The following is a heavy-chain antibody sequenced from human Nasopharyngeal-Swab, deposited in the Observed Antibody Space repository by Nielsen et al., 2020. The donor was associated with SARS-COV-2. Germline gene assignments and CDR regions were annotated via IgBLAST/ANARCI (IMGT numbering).Heavy chain of an antibody. V-gene: IGHV3-48*03. Sequence: GESLKISCAASGFTFSSYEMNWVRQAPGKGLEWVSYISSSGSTIYYADSAKGRFTISRDNAKNSLYLQMNSLRAEDTAVYYCARDRGDSSGYVGYDAFDIWGQGTMVTVSS. D-gene: IGHD3-22*01. CDR1: GFTFSSYE. CDR3: ARDRGDSSGYVGYDAFDI. CDR2: ISSSGSTI. J-gene: IGHJ3*02.